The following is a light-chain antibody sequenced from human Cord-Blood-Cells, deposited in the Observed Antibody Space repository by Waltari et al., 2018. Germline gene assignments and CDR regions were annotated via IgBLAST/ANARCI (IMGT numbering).Light chain of an antibody. V-gene: IGKV3-15*01. CDR2: GAS. J-gene: IGKJ2*03. CDR3: QQYNNWPLYS. Sequence: EIVMTQSPAPMSVSSGERVTLSCRASQSVSSNLAWYQQKPGQAPRLLIYGASTRATGIPARFSGSGSGTEFTLTISSLQSEDFAVYYCQQYNNWPLYSFGQGTKLEIK. CDR1: QSVSSN.